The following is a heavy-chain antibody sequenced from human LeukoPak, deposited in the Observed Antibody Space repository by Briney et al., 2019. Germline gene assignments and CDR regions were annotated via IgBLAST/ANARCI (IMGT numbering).Heavy chain of an antibody. D-gene: IGHD1-26*01. V-gene: IGHV4-39*01. Sequence: SETLSLTCTVSDASVSSSYFYWSWIRQPPGKGLEWIGNVFHSGSTHYSPSLKSRVTISVDTSRKQFSLRLSAATAADTAVYYCARQRGGSWVNDYWGQGTLVTVSS. CDR3: ARQRGGSWVNDY. CDR2: VFHSGST. CDR1: DASVSSSYFY. J-gene: IGHJ4*02.